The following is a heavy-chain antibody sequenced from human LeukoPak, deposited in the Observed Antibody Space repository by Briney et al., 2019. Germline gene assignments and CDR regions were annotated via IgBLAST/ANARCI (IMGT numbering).Heavy chain of an antibody. Sequence: PGGSLRLSCAASGFTFSSYEMNWVRQAPGKGLEWVSYISSSGSTTYYADSVKGRFTISRDNSKNTLYLQMNSLRAEDTAVYYCAKDRVATERYYMDVWGKGTTVTISS. CDR1: GFTFSSYE. CDR3: AKDRVATERYYMDV. J-gene: IGHJ6*03. V-gene: IGHV3-48*03. CDR2: ISSSGSTT. D-gene: IGHD6-13*01.